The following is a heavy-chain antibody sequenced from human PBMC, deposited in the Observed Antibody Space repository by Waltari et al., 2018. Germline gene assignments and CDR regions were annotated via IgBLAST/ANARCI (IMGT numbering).Heavy chain of an antibody. CDR2: ISWNSGSI. J-gene: IGHJ4*02. Sequence: EVQLVESGGGLVQPGRSLRLSCAASGFTFDDYAMHWVRQAPGKGREWVSGISWNSGSIGYADSVKGRFTISRDNAKNSLYLQMNSLRAEDMALYYCAKDSGYDLRGDYFDYWGQGTLVTVSS. V-gene: IGHV3-9*03. CDR3: AKDSGYDLRGDYFDY. CDR1: GFTFDDYA. D-gene: IGHD5-12*01.